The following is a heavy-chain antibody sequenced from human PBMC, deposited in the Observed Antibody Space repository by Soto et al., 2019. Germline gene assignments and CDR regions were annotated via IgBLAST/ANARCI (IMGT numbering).Heavy chain of an antibody. CDR1: GGSVSSGSYY. Sequence: SETLSLTCTVPGGSVSSGSYYWSWIRQPPGKGLEWIGYIYYSGSTNYNPSLKSRVTISVDTSKNQFSLKLSSVTAADTAVYYCARDPYYYRSGSYSFDYWGQGTLVTVSS. J-gene: IGHJ4*02. D-gene: IGHD3-10*01. V-gene: IGHV4-61*01. CDR2: IYYSGST. CDR3: ARDPYYYRSGSYSFDY.